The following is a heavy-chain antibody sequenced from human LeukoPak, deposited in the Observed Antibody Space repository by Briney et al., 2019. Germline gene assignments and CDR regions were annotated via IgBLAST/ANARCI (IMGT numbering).Heavy chain of an antibody. J-gene: IGHJ4*02. CDR3: ARGSGGSCDY. Sequence: PSETLSLTCSVSGGSISTYYWTWIRQPPGKGLEWIGYIYYSGSTNYNPSLKSRVTISLDTSKDQFSLKLSSVTAADTAVYYCARGSGGSCDYWGQGTLVTVSS. D-gene: IGHD2-15*01. CDR1: GGSISTYY. CDR2: IYYSGST. V-gene: IGHV4-59*12.